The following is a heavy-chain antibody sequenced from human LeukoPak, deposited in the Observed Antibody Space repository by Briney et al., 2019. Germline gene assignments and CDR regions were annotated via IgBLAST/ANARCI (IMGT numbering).Heavy chain of an antibody. Sequence: SETLSLTCTVSGGSISNYYWIWIRQPPGKGLEWIGYIYYSGSTNYNPSLKSRVTISVDTSKNQFLLKLSSVTAADTAVYYCARGDYYVWGNYRNRDHAFDIWGQGTMVTVSS. J-gene: IGHJ3*02. D-gene: IGHD3-16*02. V-gene: IGHV4-59*01. CDR2: IYYSGST. CDR1: GGSISNYY. CDR3: ARGDYYVWGNYRNRDHAFDI.